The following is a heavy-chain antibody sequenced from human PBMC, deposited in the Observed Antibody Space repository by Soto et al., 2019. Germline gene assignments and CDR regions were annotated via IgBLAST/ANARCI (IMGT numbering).Heavy chain of an antibody. CDR1: GYTFTNYG. D-gene: IGHD4-17*01. CDR2: INTYNGQT. CDR3: VRTPLDSVTESDY. J-gene: IGHJ4*02. Sequence: QVQLLQSGAEVKKPGASVKVSCKASGYTFTNYGISWVRQAPGQGLEWMVWINTYNGQTHYAQKLQGRITMATDTPTSTVYMELRSLGSDDTAVYYCVRTPLDSVTESDYWGQGTLVTVSS. V-gene: IGHV1-18*01.